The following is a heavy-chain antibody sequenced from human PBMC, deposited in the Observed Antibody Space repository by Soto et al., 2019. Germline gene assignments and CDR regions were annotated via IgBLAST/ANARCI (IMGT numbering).Heavy chain of an antibody. V-gene: IGHV3-9*01. D-gene: IGHD6-19*01. Sequence: GGSLRLSCAASGFTFDDYAMHWVRQAPGKGLEWVSGISWNSGSIGYADSVKGRFTISRDNAKNSLYLQMNSLRAEDTALYYCAKDMGSSGWLDAFDIWGQGTMVTVSS. CDR3: AKDMGSSGWLDAFDI. CDR2: ISWNSGSI. CDR1: GFTFDDYA. J-gene: IGHJ3*02.